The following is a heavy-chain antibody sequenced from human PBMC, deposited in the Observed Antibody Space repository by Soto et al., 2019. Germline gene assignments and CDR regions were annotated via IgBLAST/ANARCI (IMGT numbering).Heavy chain of an antibody. CDR3: ARFGYCSGPTCYAPLDY. CDR2: IYPGDSDT. D-gene: IGHD2-15*01. J-gene: IGHJ4*02. V-gene: IGHV5-51*01. CDR1: GYSFTTYW. Sequence: GESLKISCKGSGYSFTTYWIAWVRQMPGKGLEWMGIIYPGDSDTKYSPSFQGQVTISVDNSITTAYLQWRSLKASDTAMYYCARFGYCSGPTCYAPLDYWGQGTQVTVS.